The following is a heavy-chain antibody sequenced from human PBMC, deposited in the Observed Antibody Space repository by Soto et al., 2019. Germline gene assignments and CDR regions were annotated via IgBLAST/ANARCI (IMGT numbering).Heavy chain of an antibody. D-gene: IGHD4-17*01. CDR1: GFTFSSYA. V-gene: IGHV3-30-3*01. CDR2: ISYDENNK. J-gene: IGHJ4*02. Sequence: QVQLVESGGGVVQPGRSLRLSCAASGFTFSSYAMHWVRQAPGKGLEWVAVISYDENNKYYADSVKGRFTISKDNSKNTVYLRINSLRAEDTAVYYCARDPHTVTAQIGGYYFDYWGQGTLVTVSS. CDR3: ARDPHTVTAQIGGYYFDY.